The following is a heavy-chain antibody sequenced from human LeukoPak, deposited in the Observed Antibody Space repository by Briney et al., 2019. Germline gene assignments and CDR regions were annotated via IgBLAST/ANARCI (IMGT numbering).Heavy chain of an antibody. CDR3: ARGTYYYDSSGPPDAFDI. Sequence: GRSLRLSCAASVFTFSSYGMHWVRQAPGKGLEWVVVIWYDGSNKYYADSVKGRFTISRDNSKNTLYLQMNSLRAEDTAVYYCARGTYYYDSSGPPDAFDIWGQGTMVTVSS. V-gene: IGHV3-33*08. D-gene: IGHD3-22*01. CDR2: IWYDGSNK. CDR1: VFTFSSYG. J-gene: IGHJ3*02.